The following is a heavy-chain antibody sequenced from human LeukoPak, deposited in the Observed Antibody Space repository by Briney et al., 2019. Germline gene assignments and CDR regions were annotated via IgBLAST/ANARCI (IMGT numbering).Heavy chain of an antibody. J-gene: IGHJ6*02. V-gene: IGHV3-23*01. Sequence: GGSLRLSCAASGFTFSSYAMSWVRQAPGKGLEWVSGISGTGGNTYYTDSVKGRFTISRDNSKNTLYLQMNSLRAEDTAVFYCAKDSRAVVPSYYGMDVWGQGTTVTVSS. CDR3: AKDSRAVVPSYYGMDV. CDR1: GFTFSSYA. D-gene: IGHD6-19*01. CDR2: ISGTGGNT.